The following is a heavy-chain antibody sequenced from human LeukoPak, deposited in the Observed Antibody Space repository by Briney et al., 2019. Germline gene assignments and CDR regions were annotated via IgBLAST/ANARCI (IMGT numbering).Heavy chain of an antibody. Sequence: PSETLSLTCTVSGGSISSYYWSWIRQPPGKGLEWTGYIYYSGSTNYNPSLKSRVTISVDTSKNQFSLKLSSVTAADTAVYYCAGRGAYCSSTSCPQYFQHWGQGTLVTVSS. V-gene: IGHV4-59*01. D-gene: IGHD2-2*01. CDR2: IYYSGST. J-gene: IGHJ1*01. CDR1: GGSISSYY. CDR3: AGRGAYCSSTSCPQYFQH.